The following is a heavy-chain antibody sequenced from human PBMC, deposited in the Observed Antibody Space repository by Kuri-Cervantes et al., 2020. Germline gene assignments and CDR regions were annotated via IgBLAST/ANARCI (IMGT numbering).Heavy chain of an antibody. Sequence: GESLKISCAASGFTFSSYDMHWVRQATGKGLEWVSAIGTAGDTYYPGSVKGRFTISRENAKSSLYLQMNSLRAGDTAVYYCARGVAGTQAGYYYYGMDVWGQGTTVTVSS. CDR1: GFTFSSYD. D-gene: IGHD6-19*01. CDR3: ARGVAGTQAGYYYYGMDV. J-gene: IGHJ6*02. V-gene: IGHV3-13*01. CDR2: IGTAGDT.